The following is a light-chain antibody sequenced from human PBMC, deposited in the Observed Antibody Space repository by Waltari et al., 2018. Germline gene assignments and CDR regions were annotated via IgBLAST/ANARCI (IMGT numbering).Light chain of an antibody. CDR1: SSAVGGYDY. CDR2: EVR. J-gene: IGLJ2*01. Sequence: QSALTQPASVSGSPGQSITISCTGTSSAVGGYDYVSWYRQYPGKAPKLLISEVRNRPSGISHRFSGSKSGNTASLTISGLQAEDEGDYYCSSYTATSTVLFGGGTKVTVL. CDR3: SSYTATSTVL. V-gene: IGLV2-14*01.